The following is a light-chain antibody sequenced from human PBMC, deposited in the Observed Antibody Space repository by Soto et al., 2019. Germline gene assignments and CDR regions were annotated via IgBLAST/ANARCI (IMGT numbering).Light chain of an antibody. CDR1: QAVNTR. CDR3: HQRQSWPRT. CDR2: LAS. Sequence: EIVLTQSPATLSSFPGDRVTLSCRASQAVNTRLAWYQHKPGQAPRRLIYLASNRAAGVSARFSGSGSGTDFTLTTSDVEPEDFAVYYCHQRQSWPRTFGQGTKVDIK. J-gene: IGKJ1*01. V-gene: IGKV3-11*01.